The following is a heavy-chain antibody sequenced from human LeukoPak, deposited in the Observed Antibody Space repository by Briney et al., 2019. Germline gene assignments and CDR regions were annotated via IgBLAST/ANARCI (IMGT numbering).Heavy chain of an antibody. CDR3: AKDNCSSTSCYSTGMDV. J-gene: IGHJ6*02. Sequence: PGGSLRLSCAASGFTFSSYAMSWVRQAPGKGLEWVSAISGSGGSTYYADSVKGRFTISRDNSKNTLYLQMNSLRAEDTAVYYCAKDNCSSTSCYSTGMDVWGQGTTVTVSS. CDR1: GFTFSSYA. D-gene: IGHD2-2*01. V-gene: IGHV3-23*01. CDR2: ISGSGGST.